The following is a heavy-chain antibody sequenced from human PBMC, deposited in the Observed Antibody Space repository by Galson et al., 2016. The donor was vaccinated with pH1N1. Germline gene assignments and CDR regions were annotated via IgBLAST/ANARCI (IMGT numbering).Heavy chain of an antibody. Sequence: SVKVSCKASGYTFTDKYLHWVRQAPGQGLEWVGRINPDSGDTRYTQKFQGRVTMTSDTSVTTAYMELTSVTYDDTAVYFCATSVEGSGSYYFNCWGQGTLVTVSS. CDR1: GYTFTDKY. D-gene: IGHD3-22*01. CDR2: INPDSGDT. V-gene: IGHV1-2*06. J-gene: IGHJ4*02. CDR3: ATSVEGSGSYYFNC.